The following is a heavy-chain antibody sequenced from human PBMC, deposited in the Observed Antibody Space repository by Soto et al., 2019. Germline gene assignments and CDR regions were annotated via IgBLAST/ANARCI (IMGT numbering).Heavy chain of an antibody. CDR2: ISAYNGNT. V-gene: IGHV1-18*01. D-gene: IGHD3-10*01. CDR3: ARDYYYSSGPWY. J-gene: IGHJ4*02. Sequence: ASVKVSCKASGYTFTSYGISCVRQHPEQGLEWMGWISAYNGNTNYAQKLPGRVTMTTDTSRRPAYMELRSLKSDDHAVYYCARDYYYSSGPWYWDQGTLVTVSS. CDR1: GYTFTSYG.